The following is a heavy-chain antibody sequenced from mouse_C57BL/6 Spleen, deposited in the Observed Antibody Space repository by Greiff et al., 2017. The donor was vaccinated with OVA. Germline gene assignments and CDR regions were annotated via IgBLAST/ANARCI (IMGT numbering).Heavy chain of an antibody. D-gene: IGHD2-2*01. CDR1: GYTFTDYE. CDR2: IDPETGGT. V-gene: IGHV1-15*01. J-gene: IGHJ4*01. Sequence: QVQLKESGAELVRPGASVTLSCKASGYTFTDYEMHWVKQTPVHGLEWIGAIDPETGGTAYNQKFKGKAILTADKSSSTAYMELRSLTSEDSAVYYCTGSTMVKYYYAMDYWGQGTSVTVSS. CDR3: TGSTMVKYYYAMDY.